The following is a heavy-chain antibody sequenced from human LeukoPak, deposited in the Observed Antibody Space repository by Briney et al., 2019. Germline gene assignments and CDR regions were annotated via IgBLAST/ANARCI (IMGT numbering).Heavy chain of an antibody. Sequence: PSETLSLTCTVSGGSISTYYWSWIRQPPGKGLEWIGYIYYSGSTNYNPSLKSRVTMSVDTSKNQFSLKLSSVTAEDTAVHYCAKDKLAAASGFIRNWFDPWGQGTLVTVSS. CDR2: IYYSGST. CDR3: AKDKLAAASGFIRNWFDP. D-gene: IGHD6-13*01. V-gene: IGHV4-59*12. CDR1: GGSISTYY. J-gene: IGHJ5*02.